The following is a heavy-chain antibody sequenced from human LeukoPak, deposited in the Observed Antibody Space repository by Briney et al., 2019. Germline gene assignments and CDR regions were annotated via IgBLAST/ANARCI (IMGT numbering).Heavy chain of an antibody. V-gene: IGHV3-30*03. J-gene: IGHJ4*02. CDR1: GFTFSSYG. CDR2: ISYDGSNK. D-gene: IGHD3-10*01. CDR3: EAPGGYFDY. Sequence: PGRSLRLSCAASGFTFSSYGMHWVRQAPGEGLEWVAVISYDGSNKYYADSVKGRFTISRDNSKNTLYLQMNSLRAEDTAVYYCEAPGGYFDYWGQGTLVTVSS.